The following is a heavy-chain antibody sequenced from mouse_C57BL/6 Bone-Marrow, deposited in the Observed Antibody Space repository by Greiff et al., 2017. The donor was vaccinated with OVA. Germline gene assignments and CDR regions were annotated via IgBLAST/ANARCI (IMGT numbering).Heavy chain of an antibody. CDR1: GYTFTGYW. Sequence: QVQLQQSGAELAKPGASVKLSCKASGYTFTGYWMHWVKQRPGQGLAWIGYINPSSGYTKYNQKFKDKATLTADKSSSTAYMQLSSLTYEDSAVYYCATLYYGSSWSWDYWGQGTTLTVSS. J-gene: IGHJ2*01. D-gene: IGHD1-1*01. CDR3: ATLYYGSSWSWDY. CDR2: INPSSGYT. V-gene: IGHV1-7*01.